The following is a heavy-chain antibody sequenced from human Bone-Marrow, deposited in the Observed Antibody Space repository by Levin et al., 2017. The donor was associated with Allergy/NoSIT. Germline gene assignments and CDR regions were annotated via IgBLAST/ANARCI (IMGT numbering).Heavy chain of an antibody. D-gene: IGHD6-19*01. V-gene: IGHV1-2*02. CDR3: ARISSAAFDM. CDR2: INPNSGDT. J-gene: IGHJ3*02. CDR1: GYTFTDYF. Sequence: PGVSLRLSCKASGYTFTDYFIHWVRLAPGQGLEWMGWINPNSGDTDSSQNFQGTVTMTRDTSISTAYMEVTSLTSNDTALYYCARISSAAFDMWGQGTVVTVSS.